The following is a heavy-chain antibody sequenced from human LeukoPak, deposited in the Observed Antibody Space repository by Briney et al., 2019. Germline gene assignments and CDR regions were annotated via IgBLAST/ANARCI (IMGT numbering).Heavy chain of an antibody. CDR3: ARHFSRSLGGYYYGMDV. CDR2: IYYSGST. V-gene: IGHV4-59*08. J-gene: IGHJ6*02. D-gene: IGHD3-16*01. CDR1: GGSFSGYY. Sequence: SETLSLTCAVYGGSFSGYYWSWIWQPPGKGLEWIGYIYYSGSTNYNSSLKSRVTISVDTSKNQFSLKLSSVTAADTAVYYCARHFSRSLGGYYYGMDVWGQGTTVTVSS.